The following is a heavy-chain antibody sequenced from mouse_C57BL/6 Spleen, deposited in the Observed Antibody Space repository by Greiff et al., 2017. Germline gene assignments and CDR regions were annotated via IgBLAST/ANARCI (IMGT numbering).Heavy chain of an antibody. Sequence: VQLQQPGAELVKPGASVKMSCKASGYTFTSYWITWVKQRPGQGLEWIGDIYPGSGSTNYNDKFKSKATLTVDTSSSTAYMQLSSHTSEDSAVYYCARCYSSGYGYAMDYWGQGTSVTVSS. CDR1: GYTFTSYW. CDR3: ARCYSSGYGYAMDY. CDR2: IYPGSGST. D-gene: IGHD3-2*02. V-gene: IGHV1-55*01. J-gene: IGHJ4*01.